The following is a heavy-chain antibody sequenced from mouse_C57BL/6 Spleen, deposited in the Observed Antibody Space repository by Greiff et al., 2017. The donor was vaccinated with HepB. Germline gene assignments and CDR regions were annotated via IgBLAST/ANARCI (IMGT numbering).Heavy chain of an antibody. CDR2: IYPGDGDT. D-gene: IGHD1-1*01. Sequence: QVQLQQSGPELVKPGASVKISCKASGYAFSSSWMNWVKQRPGKGLEWIGRIYPGDGDTNYNGKFKGKATLTADKSSSTAYMQLSSLTSEDSAVYFCATGAEASSPKFDYWGQGTTLTVSS. J-gene: IGHJ2*01. V-gene: IGHV1-82*01. CDR3: ATGAEASSPKFDY. CDR1: GYAFSSSW.